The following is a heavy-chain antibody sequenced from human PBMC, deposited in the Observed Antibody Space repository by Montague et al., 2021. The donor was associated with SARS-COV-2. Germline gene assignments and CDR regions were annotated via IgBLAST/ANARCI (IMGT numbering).Heavy chain of an antibody. D-gene: IGHD3-16*02. CDR1: GFTFSSYE. CDR3: ATDGGIEFSYYYYCMDV. Sequence: SLRLSCAASGFTFSSYEMNWVRQAPGKGLEWVSYISSSGSIIYYADSVKGRFTISRDNAKNSLYLQMNSLRAEDTAIYYCATDGGIEFSYYYYCMDVWGQGTTVTVSS. J-gene: IGHJ6*02. CDR2: ISSSGSII. V-gene: IGHV3-48*03.